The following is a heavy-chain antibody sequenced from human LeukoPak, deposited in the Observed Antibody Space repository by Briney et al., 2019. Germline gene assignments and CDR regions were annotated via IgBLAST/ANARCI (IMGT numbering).Heavy chain of an antibody. D-gene: IGHD4-17*01. CDR3: ARDRDDYGDYVFDY. Sequence: GGSLRLSCAASGFTFSSYSMNWVRQTPGKGLEWVSYISSSSSTIYYADSVKGRFTISRDNAKNSLYLQMNSLRAEDTAVYYCARDRDDYGDYVFDYWGQGTLVTVSS. V-gene: IGHV3-48*01. CDR1: GFTFSSYS. J-gene: IGHJ4*02. CDR2: ISSSSSTI.